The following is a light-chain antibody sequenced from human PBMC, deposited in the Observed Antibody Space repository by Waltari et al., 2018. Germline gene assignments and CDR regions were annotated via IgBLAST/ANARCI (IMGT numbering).Light chain of an antibody. Sequence: SYELTQPPSVSVSPGQMARITCSGDALPKQYAYWYQQKPGQAPVLVIYKDSERPSGIPERFSGSSSGTTVTLTITGVQAEDEADYYCQSADNSGTYYVFGTGTKVTVL. CDR2: KDS. CDR1: ALPKQY. J-gene: IGLJ1*01. CDR3: QSADNSGTYYV. V-gene: IGLV3-25*03.